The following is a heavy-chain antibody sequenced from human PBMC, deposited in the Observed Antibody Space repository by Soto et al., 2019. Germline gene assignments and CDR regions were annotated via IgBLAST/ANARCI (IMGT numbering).Heavy chain of an antibody. D-gene: IGHD3-9*01. CDR2: VYYSGST. Sequence: SETLSLICTVSGGSISSSSYYWGWIRQPPGQGLEWIGSVYYSGSTYYNPSLESRVTISVDKSKNQFSLKLMSLSAADTAVYYCGRLEGLATISYYFDYWGQGALVTVSS. CDR3: GRLEGLATISYYFDY. V-gene: IGHV4-39*01. CDR1: GGSISSSSYY. J-gene: IGHJ4*02.